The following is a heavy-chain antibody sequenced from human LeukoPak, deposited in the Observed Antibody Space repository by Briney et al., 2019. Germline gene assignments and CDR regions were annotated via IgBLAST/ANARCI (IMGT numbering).Heavy chain of an antibody. J-gene: IGHJ4*02. CDR1: GFTFSSYW. CDR3: ARVAVTPWDFDY. CDR2: INSDGSST. Sequence: GGSLRLSCAASGFTFSSYWMHWVRQAPGKGLGWVSRINSDGSSTSHADSVKGRFTISRDNAKNTLCLQMNSLRDEDTAVYYCARVAVTPWDFDYWGQGTLVTVSS. D-gene: IGHD4-11*01. V-gene: IGHV3-74*01.